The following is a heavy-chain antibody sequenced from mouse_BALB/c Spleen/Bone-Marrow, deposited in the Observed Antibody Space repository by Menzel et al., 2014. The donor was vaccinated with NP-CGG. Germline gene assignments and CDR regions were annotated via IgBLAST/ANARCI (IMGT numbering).Heavy chain of an antibody. V-gene: IGHV14-1*02. J-gene: IGHJ3*01. CDR1: GFNIKDYY. D-gene: IGHD3-1*01. CDR2: ITPENGNT. Sequence: EVQLQQSGAELVRPGALVKLSCKASGFNIKDYYIHWVNQRPEQGLEWIGWITPENGNTIYDPKFQGKARITADTSSNTAYFQLSSLTSEDTAVYYCARGSSGPFVYWGQGTLVTASA. CDR3: ARGSSGPFVY.